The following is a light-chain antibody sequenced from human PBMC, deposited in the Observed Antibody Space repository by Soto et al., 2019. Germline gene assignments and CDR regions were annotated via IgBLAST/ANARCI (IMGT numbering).Light chain of an antibody. J-gene: IGKJ1*01. CDR3: QQYDNWPSWT. CDR2: DVS. Sequence: MTQSPAAASVAQMGKDTLSCRAGQGVTTNFAWYQQKSGQSPRLLIYDVSIRATGIPARFSGSGSETEFTLTIDSLQPEDFAVYYCQQYDNWPSWTFGQGTKVDIK. CDR1: QGVTTN. V-gene: IGKV3-15*01.